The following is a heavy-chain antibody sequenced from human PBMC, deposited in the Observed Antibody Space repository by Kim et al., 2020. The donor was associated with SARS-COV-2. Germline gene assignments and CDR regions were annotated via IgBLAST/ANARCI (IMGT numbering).Heavy chain of an antibody. Sequence: YADAMKGRFTISRDNSKNTVSVQMNSRRVEDTAVYYCAREYLAGSYFGYWGQGTPVTVSS. V-gene: IGHV3-30*01. CDR3: AREYLAGSYFGY. J-gene: IGHJ4*02. D-gene: IGHD1-26*01.